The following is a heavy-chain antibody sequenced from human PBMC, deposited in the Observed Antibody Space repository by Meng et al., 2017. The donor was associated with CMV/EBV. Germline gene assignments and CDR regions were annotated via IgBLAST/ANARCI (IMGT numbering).Heavy chain of an antibody. CDR2: IYYSGST. Sequence: LQEPGPGLVKPSETLSLTCTVSGGSISSSSYYWGWIRQPPGKGLEWIGSIYYSGSTYYNPSLKSRVTISVDTSKNQFSLKLSSVTAADTAVYYCARGVVTMIVVYDPWGQGTLVTVSS. J-gene: IGHJ5*02. CDR1: GGSISSSSYY. CDR3: ARGVVTMIVVYDP. V-gene: IGHV4-39*07. D-gene: IGHD3-22*01.